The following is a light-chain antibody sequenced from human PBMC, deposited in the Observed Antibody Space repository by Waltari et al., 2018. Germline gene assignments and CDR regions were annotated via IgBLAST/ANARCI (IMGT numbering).Light chain of an antibody. V-gene: IGLV3-21*02. CDR3: RVWDTSSDHPV. CDR2: DES. Sequence: SYVLTQPPSESVAPGLTAHIYFRGNNLGGKRVPWFRQKAGQAPVRVIYDESDRPSGIPERFSGSNSGDTATLTISRVEAGDEAAYYCRVWDTSSDHPVFGGGTKLTVL. CDR1: NLGGKR. J-gene: IGLJ3*02.